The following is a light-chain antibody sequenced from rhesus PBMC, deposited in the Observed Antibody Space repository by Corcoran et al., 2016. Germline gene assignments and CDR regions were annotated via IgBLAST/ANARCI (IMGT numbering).Light chain of an antibody. CDR2: EVS. J-gene: IGLJ1*01. V-gene: IGLV2-32*02. Sequence: QAALTQPPSVSGSPGKSVTISCTGTNSDIGGYNYVSWYRQPPGTAPKVIISEVSKRASGVYDRLSGSKSGNTASLTISGLQAEDEADYFCSSHAGSDTSDVFGSGTRLTVL. CDR3: SSHAGSDTSDV. CDR1: NSDIGGYNY.